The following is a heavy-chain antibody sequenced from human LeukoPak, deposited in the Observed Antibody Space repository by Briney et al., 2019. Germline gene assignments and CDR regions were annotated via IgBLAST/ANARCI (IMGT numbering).Heavy chain of an antibody. V-gene: IGHV4-61*02. Sequence: SETLSLTCTVSGGSISSGSYCWNWIRQPAGKGLEWIGRIYTSGSTNYNPSLKSRVTISVDTSKNQFSLKLSSVTAADTAVYYCARQFGYSSGWYFVGRWFDPWGQGTLVTVSS. D-gene: IGHD6-19*01. CDR2: IYTSGST. CDR1: GGSISSGSYC. CDR3: ARQFGYSSGWYFVGRWFDP. J-gene: IGHJ5*02.